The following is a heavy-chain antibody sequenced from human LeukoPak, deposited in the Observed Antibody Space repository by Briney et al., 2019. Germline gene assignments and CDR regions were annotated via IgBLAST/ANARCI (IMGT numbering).Heavy chain of an antibody. CDR3: ARGPGYCSSTSCYNYYYYYYMDV. D-gene: IGHD2-2*02. CDR1: GGTFSSYA. CDR2: IIPIFGTA. J-gene: IGHJ6*03. Sequence: SSVKVSCKASGGTFSSYAVSWVRQAPGQGLEWMGGIIPIFGTANYAQKFQGRVTITADGSTSTAYMELSSLRSEDTAVYYCARGPGYCSSTSCYNYYYYYYMDVWGKGTTVTVSS. V-gene: IGHV1-69*01.